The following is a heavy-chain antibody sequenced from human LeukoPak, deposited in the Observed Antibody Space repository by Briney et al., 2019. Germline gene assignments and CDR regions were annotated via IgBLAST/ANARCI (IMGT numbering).Heavy chain of an antibody. D-gene: IGHD6-13*01. V-gene: IGHV3-23*01. Sequence: GGSLRLSCAASGFTFSSYAMSWVRQAPGKGLEWVSAISGSGGSTYYADSVKGRFTISRDNSKNTLYLQMSSLRAEDTAVYYCAKGTRPQLTYNWFDPWGQGTLVTVSS. CDR2: ISGSGGST. J-gene: IGHJ5*02. CDR3: AKGTRPQLTYNWFDP. CDR1: GFTFSSYA.